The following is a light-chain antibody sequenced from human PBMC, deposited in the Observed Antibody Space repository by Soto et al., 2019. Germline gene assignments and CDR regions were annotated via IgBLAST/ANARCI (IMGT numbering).Light chain of an antibody. Sequence: DIVMTLSPSTXSGFAANRFPIPCRDSQTISSWLAWYQKRKGKAXKXXXYAESSLKSGVHSRLSGSGSGTDFNINISRMPPEDFETYYCQKSYSIPKTVGDGTKVDI. CDR3: QKSYSIPKT. V-gene: IGKV1-39*01. CDR1: QTISSW. J-gene: IGKJ1*01. CDR2: AES.